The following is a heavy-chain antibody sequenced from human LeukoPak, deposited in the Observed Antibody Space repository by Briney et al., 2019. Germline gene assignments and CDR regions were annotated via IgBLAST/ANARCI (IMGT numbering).Heavy chain of an antibody. Sequence: GGSLRLPCAASGFTFSTYGMHWVRQAPGKGLEWVAVISYDGSNEYYADSVKGRFTISRDNSKNTLYLQMSSLRAEDTVVYYCAKEFNRGLPDYWGQGTLVTVPS. J-gene: IGHJ4*02. D-gene: IGHD2-21*01. V-gene: IGHV3-30*18. CDR1: GFTFSTYG. CDR3: AKEFNRGLPDY. CDR2: ISYDGSNE.